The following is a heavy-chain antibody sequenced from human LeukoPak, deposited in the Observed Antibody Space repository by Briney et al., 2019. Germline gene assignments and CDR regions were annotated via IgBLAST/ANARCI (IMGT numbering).Heavy chain of an antibody. D-gene: IGHD3-10*01. CDR2: IYYSGSA. CDR3: ARQGSYYYGSGSYYNGHFVS. J-gene: IGHJ4*02. Sequence: SETLSLTCTVSGRSISRSSYYWGWIRQPPGKGLEWIGSIYYSGSAFYNPSLKSRVTISVDTAKNQFSLKLTSVTAADTAVYYCARQGSYYYGSGSYYNGHFVSWAQGTPVTVSS. CDR1: GRSISRSSYY. V-gene: IGHV4-39*01.